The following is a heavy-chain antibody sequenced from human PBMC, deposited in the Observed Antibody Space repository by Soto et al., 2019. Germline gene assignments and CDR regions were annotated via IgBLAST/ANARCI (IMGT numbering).Heavy chain of an antibody. V-gene: IGHV3-30*03. CDR3: AGRGSSWYRETYYYYGMDV. D-gene: IGHD6-13*01. Sequence: GGSLRLSCAASGFTFTTYGMHWVRQAPGKGLEWVAIISYDGSQKYYAGSVKGRFTISRDNSKNTLYLQMNSLRAEDTAVYYCAGRGSSWYRETYYYYGMDVWGQGTTVTVSS. CDR1: GFTFTTYG. J-gene: IGHJ6*02. CDR2: ISYDGSQK.